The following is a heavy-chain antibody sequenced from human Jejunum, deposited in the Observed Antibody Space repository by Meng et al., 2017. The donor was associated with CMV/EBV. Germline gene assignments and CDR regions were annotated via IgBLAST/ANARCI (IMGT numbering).Heavy chain of an antibody. CDR3: PRAVPSHQYYNMDV. Sequence: SIGSLTTCYRHCPRKAPERGLEWIGYASNSESATDNPSLNSRIAKSVNTSKRQFSRQLNSVTVADTAVNYCPRAVPSHQYYNMDVWGQGTTVTVSS. J-gene: IGHJ6*02. CDR1: IGSLTTCY. CDR2: ASNSESA. V-gene: IGHV4-4*08.